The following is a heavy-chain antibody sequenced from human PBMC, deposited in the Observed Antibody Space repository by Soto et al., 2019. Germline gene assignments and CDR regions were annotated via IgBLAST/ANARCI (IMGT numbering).Heavy chain of an antibody. J-gene: IGHJ3*02. CDR3: AKDRREMATNPDAFDI. CDR2: ISGSGGST. V-gene: IGHV3-23*01. Sequence: GGSLRLSCAASGFTFSSYAMSWVRQAPGKGLEWVSAISGSGGSTYYADSVKGRFTISRDNSKNTLYLQMNSLRAEDTAVYYGAKDRREMATNPDAFDIWGQGTMVTVSS. CDR1: GFTFSSYA. D-gene: IGHD5-12*01.